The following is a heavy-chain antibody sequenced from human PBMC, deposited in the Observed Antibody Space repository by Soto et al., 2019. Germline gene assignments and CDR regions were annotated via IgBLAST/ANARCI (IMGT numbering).Heavy chain of an antibody. CDR3: ARGATNWFDP. CDR2: IYHSGST. V-gene: IGHV4-30-2*01. CDR1: GGSISSGGYS. Sequence: SETLSLTCAVSGGSISSGGYSWSWIRQPPGKGLEWIGYIYHSGSTYYNPSLKSRVTISVDRSKNQFSLKLSSVTAADTAVYYCARGATNWFDPWGQGTLVTVSS. J-gene: IGHJ5*02.